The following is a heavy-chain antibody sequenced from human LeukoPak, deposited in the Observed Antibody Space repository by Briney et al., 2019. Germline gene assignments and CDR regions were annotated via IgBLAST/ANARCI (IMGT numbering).Heavy chain of an antibody. D-gene: IGHD6-13*01. CDR3: ARGRVAAAADY. Sequence: SETLSLTCAVYGGSFSGYYWSWIRQPPGKGLEWIGEINHSGSTNYNPSLKSRVTISVDTSKNQFSLKLSSVTAADTAVYYCARGRVAAAADYWGQGTLVTVSP. CDR1: GGSFSGYY. V-gene: IGHV4-34*01. J-gene: IGHJ4*02. CDR2: INHSGST.